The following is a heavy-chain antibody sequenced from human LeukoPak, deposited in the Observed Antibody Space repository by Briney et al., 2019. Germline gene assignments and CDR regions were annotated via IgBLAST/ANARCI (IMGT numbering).Heavy chain of an antibody. Sequence: GGSMRLSCAASGFTFSSYSMNWVRQAPGKGLEWVSCISSSSSYIYYADSVKGRFTISRDNAKNSLYLQMNSLRAEDTAVYYCARAHNWKYGSFDFWGQGTLVTVSS. J-gene: IGHJ4*02. CDR1: GFTFSSYS. V-gene: IGHV3-21*01. D-gene: IGHD1-7*01. CDR2: ISSSSSYI. CDR3: ARAHNWKYGSFDF.